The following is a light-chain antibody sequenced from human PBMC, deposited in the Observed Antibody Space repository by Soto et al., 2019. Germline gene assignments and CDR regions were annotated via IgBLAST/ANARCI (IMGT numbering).Light chain of an antibody. V-gene: IGLV1-44*01. J-gene: IGLJ3*02. CDR2: SHN. CDR3: AVWDDSLRGWV. CDR1: SSNIGSNT. Sequence: QAVVTQPPSASGTPGQRVTISCSGYSSNIGSNTVNWYQHLPGTAPKLLIHSHNQRPSGVPDRFSGSKSGTSASLAISGLQSEDEADYYCAVWDDSLRGWVFGGGTQLTVL.